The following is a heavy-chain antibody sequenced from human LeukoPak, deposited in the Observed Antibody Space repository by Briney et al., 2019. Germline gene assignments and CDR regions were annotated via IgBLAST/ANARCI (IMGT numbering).Heavy chain of an antibody. Sequence: PGRSLRLSCAASGFTFSSYAMRWVRQAPGKGLEWVAVISYDGSNKYYADSVKGRFTISRDNSKNTLYLQMNSLRAEDTAVYYCARDLEMWSGELPSGYFYGMDVWGQGTTVIVSS. D-gene: IGHD3-10*01. CDR2: ISYDGSNK. CDR1: GFTFSSYA. V-gene: IGHV3-30-3*01. J-gene: IGHJ6*02. CDR3: ARDLEMWSGELPSGYFYGMDV.